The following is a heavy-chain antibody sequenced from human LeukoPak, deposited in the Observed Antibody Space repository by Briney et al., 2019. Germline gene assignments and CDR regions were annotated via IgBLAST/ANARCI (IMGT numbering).Heavy chain of an antibody. CDR1: GGSISSGGYY. CDR3: ASSRKEDYFDY. D-gene: IGHD6-13*01. Sequence: PSQTLSLTCTVSGGSISSGGYYWSWIRQHPGKGLEWIGYIYHSGSTYYNPSLKSRVTISVDRSKNQFSLKLSSVTAADTAAYYCASSRKEDYFDYWGQGTLVTVSS. V-gene: IGHV4-30-2*01. J-gene: IGHJ4*02. CDR2: IYHSGST.